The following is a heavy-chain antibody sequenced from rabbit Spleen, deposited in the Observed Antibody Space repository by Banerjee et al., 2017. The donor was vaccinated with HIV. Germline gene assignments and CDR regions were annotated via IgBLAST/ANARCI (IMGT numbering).Heavy chain of an antibody. CDR1: GFDLSSSYY. CDR2: IYTSSANT. J-gene: IGHJ4*01. CDR3: SRSDTGYSVSGLAL. D-gene: IGHD7-1*01. V-gene: IGHV1S40*01. Sequence: QSLEESGGGLVQPEGSLTLTCTVSGFDLSSSYYYMCWVRQAPGKGPEWIACIYTSSANTYYASWVNGRFTTSKTSSTTVTLQMTSLTAADTATYFCSRSDTGYSVSGLALWGQGTLVTVS.